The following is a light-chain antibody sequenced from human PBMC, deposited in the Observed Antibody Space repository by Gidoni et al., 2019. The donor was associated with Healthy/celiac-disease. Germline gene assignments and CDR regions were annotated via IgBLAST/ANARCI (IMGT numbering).Light chain of an antibody. CDR3: SSYTSSSTLDVV. V-gene: IGLV2-14*01. CDR1: SSDVGGYNY. Sequence: QSALTQPASVSGSPGQSITLSCTGTSSDVGGYNYVSWYQQHPGKAPKLMIYDVSNRPSGFSNRFSGSKSGNTSSLTISGLQAEDEADYYCSSYTSSSTLDVVFGGGTKLTVL. CDR2: DVS. J-gene: IGLJ2*01.